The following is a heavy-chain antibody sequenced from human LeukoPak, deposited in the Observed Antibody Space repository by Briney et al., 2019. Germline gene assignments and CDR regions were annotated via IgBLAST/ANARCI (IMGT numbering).Heavy chain of an antibody. CDR3: AKGPRPDITVAHTVEN. CDR1: GFTFSNYA. V-gene: IGHV3-23*01. CDR2: ISSRGDST. J-gene: IGHJ4*02. Sequence: GGSLMLSCAASGFTFSNYAMSWVCQAPERGLEWVSTISSRGDSTYDADSVKGRFTISRDNSKNSLYLQMNNVRVEDTAVYYCAKGPRPDITVAHTVENWGQGTLVTVSS. D-gene: IGHD6-19*01.